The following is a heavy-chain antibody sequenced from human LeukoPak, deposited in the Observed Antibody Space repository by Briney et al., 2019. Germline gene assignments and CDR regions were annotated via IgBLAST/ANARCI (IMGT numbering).Heavy chain of an antibody. J-gene: IGHJ4*02. D-gene: IGHD1-26*01. CDR1: GFTFGNFA. CDR3: ARIGASSSRDY. CDR2: IVGSSST. Sequence: TAGGSLRLSCAASGFTFGNFAMTWVQQAPGKGLEWVSSIVGSSSTYYADSLKGRFTISRDNAKNSLYLQMNSLRAEDTAVYYCARIGASSSRDYWGQGTLVTVSS. V-gene: IGHV3-69-1*01.